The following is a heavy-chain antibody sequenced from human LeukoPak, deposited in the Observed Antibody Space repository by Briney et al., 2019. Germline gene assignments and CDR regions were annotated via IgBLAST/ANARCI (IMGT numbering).Heavy chain of an antibody. Sequence: PSVKVSCKSSVGTFSSNVISWVRQAPGQGLEWMVRIIPIIGTPDYAQKFQGGVTITAEKSTNTAYMELASLKSEDTAVYYCARAGGSTWYVSLYYWGQGTLVTVSS. CDR3: ARAGGSTWYVSLYY. CDR2: IIPIIGTP. CDR1: VGTFSSNV. V-gene: IGHV1-69*04. D-gene: IGHD6-13*01. J-gene: IGHJ4*02.